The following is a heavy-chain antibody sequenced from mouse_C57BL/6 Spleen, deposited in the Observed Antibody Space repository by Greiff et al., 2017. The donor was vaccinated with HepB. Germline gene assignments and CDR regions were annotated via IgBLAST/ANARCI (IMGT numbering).Heavy chain of an antibody. CDR2: INPNNGGT. CDR1: GYTFTDYY. Sequence: EVQLQQSGPELVKPGASVKIPCKASGYTFTDYYMSWVKQSHGKSLEWIGDINPNNGGTTYNQKFKGKATLTVDKSSSTAYMELRSLTSEDSAVYYCARRDGYYLPFAYWGQGTLVTVSA. J-gene: IGHJ3*01. CDR3: ARRDGYYLPFAY. V-gene: IGHV1-26*01. D-gene: IGHD2-3*01.